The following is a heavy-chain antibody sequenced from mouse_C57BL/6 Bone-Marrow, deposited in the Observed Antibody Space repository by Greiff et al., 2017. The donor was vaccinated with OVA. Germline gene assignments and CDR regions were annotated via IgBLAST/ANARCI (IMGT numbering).Heavy chain of an antibody. CDR1: GYTFTDYY. Sequence: QVQLQQSGAELVRPGTSVKVSCKASGYTFTDYYINWVKQRPGQGLEWIGWIFPGSGSTYYNEKFKGKATLTVDKSSSTAYMLLSSLTSEDSAVYFCARRDYDYPYYFDYWGQGTTLTVSS. CDR3: ARRDYDYPYYFDY. J-gene: IGHJ2*01. V-gene: IGHV1-75*01. CDR2: IFPGSGST. D-gene: IGHD2-4*01.